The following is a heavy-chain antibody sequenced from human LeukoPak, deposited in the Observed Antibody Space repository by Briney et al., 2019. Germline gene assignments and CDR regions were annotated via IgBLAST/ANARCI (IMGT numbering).Heavy chain of an antibody. CDR1: GFTFSSYW. CDR3: ARGGGLDV. D-gene: IGHD3-16*01. Sequence: GGSPGLSCAASGFTFSSYWMNWARQAPGKGLEWVASINHNGNVNYYVDSAKGRFTISRDNAKNSLYLQMSNLRAEDTAVYFCARGGGLDVWGQGATVTVSS. J-gene: IGHJ6*02. V-gene: IGHV3-7*03. CDR2: INHNGNVN.